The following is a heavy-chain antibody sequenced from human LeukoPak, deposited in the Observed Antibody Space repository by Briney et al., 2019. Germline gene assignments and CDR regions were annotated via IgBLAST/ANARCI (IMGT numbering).Heavy chain of an antibody. CDR2: ISSSSSYI. J-gene: IGHJ4*02. CDR1: GFTFSSYE. D-gene: IGHD3-9*01. Sequence: GGSLRLSCAASGFTFSSYEMNWVRQAPGKGLEWVSSISSSSSYIYYADSVKGRFTISRDNAKNSLYLQMNSLRAEDTAVYYCAREDYDILTGNLYYFDYWGQGTLVTVSS. CDR3: AREDYDILTGNLYYFDY. V-gene: IGHV3-21*01.